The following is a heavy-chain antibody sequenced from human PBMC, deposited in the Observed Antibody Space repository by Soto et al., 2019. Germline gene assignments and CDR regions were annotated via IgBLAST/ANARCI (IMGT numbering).Heavy chain of an antibody. CDR3: ARSSFTATSDY. CDR2: INHSGST. J-gene: IGHJ4*02. V-gene: IGHV4-34*01. D-gene: IGHD3-10*01. CDR1: GGSFSGYY. Sequence: SETLSLTCAVYGGSFSGYYWSWIRQPPGKGLEWIGEINHSGSTNYNPSLKSRVTISVDTSKNQFSLKLSSVTAADTAVYYCARSSFTATSDYWGQGTLVTVPQ.